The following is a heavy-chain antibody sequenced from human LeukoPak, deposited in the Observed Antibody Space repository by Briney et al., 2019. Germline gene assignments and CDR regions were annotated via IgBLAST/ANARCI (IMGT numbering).Heavy chain of an antibody. CDR1: GFTFGDHA. V-gene: IGHV3-49*04. CDR3: SRELYYDILTRDYGMGV. J-gene: IGHJ6*04. Sequence: GGSLRLSCAASGFTFGDHAIRWVRQARGKGMEWVGFIRRKGYRGTQEYAASVKRRFTILRHEPKSIAYLQMISLKTEDTAVYYCSRELYYDILTRDYGMGVWVKGTTVTVSS. D-gene: IGHD3-9*01. CDR2: IRRKGYRGTQ.